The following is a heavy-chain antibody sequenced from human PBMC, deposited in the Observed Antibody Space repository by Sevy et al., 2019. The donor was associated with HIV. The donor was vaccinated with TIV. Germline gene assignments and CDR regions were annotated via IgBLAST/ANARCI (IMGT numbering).Heavy chain of an antibody. Sequence: ASVKVSCKASGYTFTGYYMHWVRQAPGQGLEWMGRINPNSGGTNYAQKFQGRVTMTRDTSISTAYMEVSRLRSDDTAVYYCARDRGYDSSGYYPGFFDYWGQGTLVTVSS. D-gene: IGHD3-22*01. CDR3: ARDRGYDSSGYYPGFFDY. J-gene: IGHJ4*02. CDR1: GYTFTGYY. CDR2: INPNSGGT. V-gene: IGHV1-2*06.